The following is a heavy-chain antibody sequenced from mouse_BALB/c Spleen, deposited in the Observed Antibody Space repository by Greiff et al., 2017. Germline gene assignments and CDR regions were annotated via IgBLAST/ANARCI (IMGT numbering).Heavy chain of an antibody. CDR3: ARQKYRYDVDY. J-gene: IGHJ2*01. V-gene: IGHV5-6*01. Sequence: EVMLVESGGDLVKPGGSLKLSCAASGFTFSSYGMSWVRQTPDKRLEWVATISSGGSYTYYPDSVKGRFTISRDNAKNTLYLQMSSLKSEDTAMYYCARQKYRYDVDYWGQGTTLTVSS. D-gene: IGHD2-14*01. CDR2: ISSGGSYT. CDR1: GFTFSSYG.